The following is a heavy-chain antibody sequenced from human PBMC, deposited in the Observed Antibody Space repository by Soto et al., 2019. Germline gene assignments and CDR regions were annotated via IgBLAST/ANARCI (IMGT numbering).Heavy chain of an antibody. CDR3: ANVVG. V-gene: IGHV3-23*01. CDR2: SSGTGVNA. D-gene: IGHD2-2*01. Sequence: EVQLLESGGGLVKPGGSLSLSCAGSGFALSSFAMNWVRQAPGKGLEWVSASSGTGVNAYYADSVRGRFTVSRDNSKNTVLLEMNSLRAEDTAVYYCANVVGWGQGTLVTVSS. CDR1: GFALSSFA. J-gene: IGHJ4*02.